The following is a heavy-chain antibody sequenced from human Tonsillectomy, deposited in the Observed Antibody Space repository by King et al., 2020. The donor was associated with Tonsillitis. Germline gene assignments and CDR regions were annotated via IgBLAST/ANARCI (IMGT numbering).Heavy chain of an antibody. CDR3: ARDCGGACYSYWYFDL. D-gene: IGHD2-21*02. J-gene: IGHJ2*01. V-gene: IGHV4-59*12. CDR1: GGSISNYY. CDR2: IHDSGSNGST. Sequence: QLQESGPGLVKPSETLSLTCTVPGGSISNYYWSWIRQPPGEGVEWIGDIHDSGSNGSTKYNPSPRSRFIMSVETAKNPFSLHLSPGGAAGTAVYYCARDCGGACYSYWYFDLWGRGTLVTVPS.